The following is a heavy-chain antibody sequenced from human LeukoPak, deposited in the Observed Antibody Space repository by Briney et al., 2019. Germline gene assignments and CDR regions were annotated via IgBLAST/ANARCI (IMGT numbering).Heavy chain of an antibody. J-gene: IGHJ4*02. Sequence: PSETLSLTCAVYGGSFSGYYWSWIRQPPGKGLEWIGEINHSGSTNYNPSLKSRVTISVDTSKNQFSLKLTSVTAADTAVYYCAGHHPRNTVDFWGQGTLVTVSS. CDR1: GGSFSGYY. CDR2: INHSGST. V-gene: IGHV4-34*01. CDR3: AGHHPRNTVDF. D-gene: IGHD2/OR15-2a*01.